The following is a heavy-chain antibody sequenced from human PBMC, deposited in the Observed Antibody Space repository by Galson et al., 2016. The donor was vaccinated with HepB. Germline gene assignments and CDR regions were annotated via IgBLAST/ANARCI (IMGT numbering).Heavy chain of an antibody. CDR2: VYYSGST. CDR3: EREAGVPLDVWGQRAPGTRPPHTARSSRTVSSPQHQFSRSLTAAPVAAMAFRVSATPARVLLDF. J-gene: IGHJ6*02. Sequence: TLSLTCTVSGGSISTYYWSWIRQSPGNGLEWIGYVYYSGSTNYNPSLKSRVSISVDASKNQFSLKLNSVTAADRAVYYFEREAGVPLDVWGQRAPGTRPPHTARSSRTVSSPQHQFSRSLTAAPVAAMAFRVSATPARVLLDFWGQGTPVTVSS. CDR1: GGSISTYY. V-gene: IGHV4-59*01. D-gene: IGHD3-16*01.